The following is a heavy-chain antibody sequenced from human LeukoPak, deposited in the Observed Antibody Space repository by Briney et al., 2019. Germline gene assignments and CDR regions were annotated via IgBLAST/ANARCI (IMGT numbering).Heavy chain of an antibody. CDR1: GFTFSSHA. CDR2: ISASGGTT. J-gene: IGHJ4*02. V-gene: IGHV3-23*01. Sequence: GGSLRLSCTASGFTFSSHAMSWVRQAAGKRLEWVSSISASGGTTFHSGSVKGRFTISRDNSKKVLYLQMNGLRVEDTAMYYCAKDYCSSAICPADYWGQGTQVTVSS. CDR3: AKDYCSSAICPADY. D-gene: IGHD6-19*01.